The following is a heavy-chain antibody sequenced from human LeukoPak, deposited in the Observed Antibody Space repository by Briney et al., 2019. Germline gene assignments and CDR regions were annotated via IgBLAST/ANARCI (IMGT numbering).Heavy chain of an antibody. V-gene: IGHV3-23*01. CDR1: GFTFNSYA. Sequence: GGSLRLSCAASGFTFNSYAMSWVRQAPGKGLEWVSAISGSGGSTYYADSVKGRFTISRDNSKNTLYLQMNSLRAEDTAVYYCAKSDEQQLVLDYWGQGTLVTVSS. CDR2: ISGSGGST. CDR3: AKSDEQQLVLDY. D-gene: IGHD6-13*01. J-gene: IGHJ4*02.